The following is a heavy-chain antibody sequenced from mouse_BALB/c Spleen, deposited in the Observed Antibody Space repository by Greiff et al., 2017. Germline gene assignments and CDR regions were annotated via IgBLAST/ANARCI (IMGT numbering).Heavy chain of an antibody. Sequence: EVKLMESGPGLVKPSQSLSLTCSVTGYSITSGYYWNWIRQFPGNKLEWMGYISYDGSNNYNPSLKNRISITRDTSKNQFFLKLNSVTTEDTATYYCARARTGRFAYWGQGTLVTVSA. CDR2: ISYDGSN. V-gene: IGHV3-6*02. D-gene: IGHD4-1*01. J-gene: IGHJ3*01. CDR3: ARARTGRFAY. CDR1: GYSITSGYY.